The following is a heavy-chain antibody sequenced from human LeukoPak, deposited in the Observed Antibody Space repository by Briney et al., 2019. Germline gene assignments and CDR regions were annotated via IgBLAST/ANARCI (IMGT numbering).Heavy chain of an antibody. CDR3: ARDDASGWYYFYY. CDR2: MNPNSGNT. Sequence: ASAKVSCKASGYTFTSYDISWVRQATGQGLEWMGWMNPNSGNTGYAQKFQGRVTMTRNTSISTAYMELSSLRSEDTAVYYCARDDASGWYYFYYWGQGTLVTVSS. CDR1: GYTFTSYD. J-gene: IGHJ4*02. D-gene: IGHD6-19*01. V-gene: IGHV1-8*01.